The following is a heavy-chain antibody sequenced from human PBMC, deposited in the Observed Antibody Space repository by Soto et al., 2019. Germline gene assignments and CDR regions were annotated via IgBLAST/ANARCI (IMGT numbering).Heavy chain of an antibody. D-gene: IGHD4-17*01. Sequence: SETLSLTCTVSGGSISSYYWSWIRQPPGKGLEWIGYIYYGGSTNYNPSLKSRVTISVDTSKNQFSLKLSSVTAADTAVYYCARSSMTTVVTPYNWFDPWGQGTLVTVSS. V-gene: IGHV4-59*01. CDR3: ARSSMTTVVTPYNWFDP. CDR2: IYYGGST. CDR1: GGSISSYY. J-gene: IGHJ5*02.